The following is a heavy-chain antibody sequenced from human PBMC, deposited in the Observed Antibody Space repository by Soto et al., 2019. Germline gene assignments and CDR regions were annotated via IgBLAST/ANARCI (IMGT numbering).Heavy chain of an antibody. CDR1: GFTLSDYY. J-gene: IGHJ3*02. Sequence: EVQLVEAGGGLVQPGGSLRLYCAASGFTLSDYYMDWVRQAPGKGLEWVGRTRSKAKSYTTEYAASVKGRFTISRDDSKNSLYLQMNSLKTEDTAVYYCARGFNSFDIWGQGTMVTVSS. V-gene: IGHV3-72*01. CDR2: TRSKAKSYTT. CDR3: ARGFNSFDI.